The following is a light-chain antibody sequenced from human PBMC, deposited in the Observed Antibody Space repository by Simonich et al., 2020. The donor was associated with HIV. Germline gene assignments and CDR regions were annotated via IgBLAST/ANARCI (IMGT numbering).Light chain of an antibody. CDR1: QSVRSN. V-gene: IGKV3-15*01. J-gene: IGKJ1*01. CDR3: QHYYSTPPT. CDR2: GTS. Sequence: EIVMTQSPGTLSVSPGERTTLSCRASQSVRSNVAWSQQKPGQAPRLLIYGTSTRATGIPARFSGSGSGTDFTLTISSLQAEDVAVYYCQHYYSTPPTFGQGTKVEIK.